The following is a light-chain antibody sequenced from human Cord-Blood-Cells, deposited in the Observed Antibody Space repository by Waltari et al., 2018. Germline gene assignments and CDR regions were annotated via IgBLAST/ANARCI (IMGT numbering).Light chain of an antibody. CDR2: LGS. Sequence: DTVMTQSPLSLPVTPGEPASISCRSSQSLLHSNGYNYLDWYLQQPGQSPQLLIYLGSNRASGVPDRFSGSGSGTEFTLKSSRVGAEDVGVYYCMQALQTPLTFGGGTNVEIK. CDR1: QSLLHSNGYNY. J-gene: IGKJ4*01. V-gene: IGKV2-28*01. CDR3: MQALQTPLT.